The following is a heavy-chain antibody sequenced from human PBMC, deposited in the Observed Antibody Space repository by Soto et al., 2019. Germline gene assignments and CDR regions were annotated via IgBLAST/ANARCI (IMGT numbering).Heavy chain of an antibody. J-gene: IGHJ4*02. CDR1: GYTFTAYY. Sequence: QVQVVQSGAEVKKPGASVTVSCKASGYTFTAYYVHWVRQAPGQGLEWMGWINPNTGGTKFVPKFQGWVTMSTDTSISTAYMEVNRLRADDTAVYYCARGSRYSFDHWGQGTLITVSS. V-gene: IGHV1-2*04. CDR2: INPNTGGT. D-gene: IGHD3-16*02. CDR3: ARGSRYSFDH.